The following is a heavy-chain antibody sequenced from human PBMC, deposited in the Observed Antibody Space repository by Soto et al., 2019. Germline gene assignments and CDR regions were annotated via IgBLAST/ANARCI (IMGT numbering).Heavy chain of an antibody. CDR1: GGSISSSSYY. CDR3: ARHQHYYGSGSHNVKRPIYNWFDP. D-gene: IGHD3-10*01. Sequence: SETLSLTCTVSGGSISSSSYYWGWIRQPPGKGLEWIGSIYYSGSTYYNPSLKSRVTISVDTSKNQFSLKLGSVTAADTAVYYCARHQHYYGSGSHNVKRPIYNWFDPWGQGTLVTVSS. J-gene: IGHJ5*02. CDR2: IYYSGST. V-gene: IGHV4-39*01.